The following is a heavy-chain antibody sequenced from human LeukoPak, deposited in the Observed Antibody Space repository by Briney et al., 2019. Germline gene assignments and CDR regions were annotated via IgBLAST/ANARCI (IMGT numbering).Heavy chain of an antibody. CDR1: GFTFSSYR. CDR3: AKERVRGYYDSSGD. Sequence: GGSLRLPRAASGFTFSSYRMHWVRPAPGEGREGGAYISSSSSTIYYADSVKGRFTLYRDNSKNTLYPQMNSLRAEGTAVYYCAKERVRGYYDSSGDGGQGTLVTVSS. D-gene: IGHD3-22*01. CDR2: ISSSSSTI. V-gene: IGHV3-48*01. J-gene: IGHJ4*02.